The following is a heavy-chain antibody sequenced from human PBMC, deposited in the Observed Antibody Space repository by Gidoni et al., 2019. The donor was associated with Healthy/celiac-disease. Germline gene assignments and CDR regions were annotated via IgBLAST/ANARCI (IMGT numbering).Heavy chain of an antibody. CDR2: ISAYNGNT. CDR1: GYTFTSYG. Sequence: QVQLVKSGAEVKKPGASVKVSGKASGYTFTSYGISGVRQAPGQVLEWMGWISAYNGNTNYAQKLQGRVTMTTDTSTSTAYMELRSLRSDDTAMYYCAREIRRFGSYGMDVWGQGTTVTVSS. D-gene: IGHD3-10*01. V-gene: IGHV1-18*01. J-gene: IGHJ6*01. CDR3: AREIRRFGSYGMDV.